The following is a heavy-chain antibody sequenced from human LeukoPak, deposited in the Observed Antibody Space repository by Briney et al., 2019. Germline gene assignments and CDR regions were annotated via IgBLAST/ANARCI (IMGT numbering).Heavy chain of an antibody. CDR2: INHSGST. CDR3: ARDYGGNSDY. CDR1: GGSISSSSYY. Sequence: SETLSLTCTVSGGSISSSSYYWGWIRQPPGKGLEWIGEINHSGSTNYNPSLKSRVTISVDTSKNQFSLKLSSVTAADTAVYYCARDYGGNSDYWGQGTLVTVSS. D-gene: IGHD4-23*01. V-gene: IGHV4-39*07. J-gene: IGHJ4*02.